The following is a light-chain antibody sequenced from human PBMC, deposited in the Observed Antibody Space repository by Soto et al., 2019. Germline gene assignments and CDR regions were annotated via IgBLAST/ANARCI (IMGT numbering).Light chain of an antibody. J-gene: IGKJ2*01. Sequence: EIVLTQSPGTLSLSPGERVTLSCRASQSVSSNLLAWYQHKPGQAPRLLIYGASSRTTGIPDRFSGSGSGTDFTLTINRLEPEDFAVYYCQEYGTSRTFGQGTKLEIK. V-gene: IGKV3-20*01. CDR2: GAS. CDR3: QEYGTSRT. CDR1: QSVSSNL.